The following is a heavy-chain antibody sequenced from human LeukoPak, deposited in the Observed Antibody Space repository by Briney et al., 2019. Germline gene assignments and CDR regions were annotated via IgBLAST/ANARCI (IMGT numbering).Heavy chain of an antibody. V-gene: IGHV3-9*01. J-gene: IGHJ3*01. CDR3: VKDLSSSWFQGDAFDL. D-gene: IGHD6-19*01. Sequence: GRSLRLSCVMSGLSIEDYAMHWVRQAPGKGLEWVAGINWKSGSVGYVDSVKGRFTISRDNAKNSVFLEMNSLRLEDTALYFCVKDLSSSWFQGDAFDLWGQGTMVTVAS. CDR2: INWKSGSV. CDR1: GLSIEDYA.